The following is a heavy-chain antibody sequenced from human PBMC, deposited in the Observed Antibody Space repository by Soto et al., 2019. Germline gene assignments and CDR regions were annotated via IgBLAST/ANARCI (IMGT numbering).Heavy chain of an antibody. J-gene: IGHJ3*02. Sequence: QVQLQESGPGLVKPSQTLSLTCTVSGGSISSGGYYWSWIRQHPGKGLEWIGYIYYSGSTYYNPSHNSRVTIPVNTSKNQSYLKLSSVTAAETAVYYCARGGEITIIGVVITRDAFDIWGQGTMVTVSS. V-gene: IGHV4-31*03. CDR3: ARGGEITIIGVVITRDAFDI. CDR1: GGSISSGGYY. CDR2: IYYSGST. D-gene: IGHD3-3*01.